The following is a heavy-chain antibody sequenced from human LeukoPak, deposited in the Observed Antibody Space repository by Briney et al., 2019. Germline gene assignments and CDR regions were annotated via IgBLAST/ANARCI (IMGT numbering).Heavy chain of an antibody. Sequence: GRSLRLSCAASGFTFSSYAMHWVRQAPGKGLEWVAVISYDGSNKYYADSVKGRFTISRDNSKNTLYLQMNSLRAEDTAVYYCARDYGFGEFDIYYYYGMDVWGQGTTVTVSS. CDR2: ISYDGSNK. CDR1: GFTFSSYA. V-gene: IGHV3-30*04. J-gene: IGHJ6*02. CDR3: ARDYGFGEFDIYYYYGMDV. D-gene: IGHD3-10*01.